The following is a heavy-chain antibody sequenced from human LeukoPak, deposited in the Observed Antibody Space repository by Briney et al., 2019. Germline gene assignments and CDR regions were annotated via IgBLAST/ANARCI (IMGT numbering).Heavy chain of an antibody. V-gene: IGHV3-23*01. D-gene: IGHD3-10*02. Sequence: GGSLRLSCAASGFTFSSYAMSWVRQAPGKGLEWVSAISGSGGSTYYADSVKGRFTISRDNSKNTLYLQMSSLRAEDTAVYYCAGEAKFGETYGMDVWGQGTTVTVSS. J-gene: IGHJ6*02. CDR1: GFTFSSYA. CDR2: ISGSGGST. CDR3: AGEAKFGETYGMDV.